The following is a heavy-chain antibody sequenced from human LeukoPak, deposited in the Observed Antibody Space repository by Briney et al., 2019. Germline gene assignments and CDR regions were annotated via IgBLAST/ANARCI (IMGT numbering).Heavy chain of an antibody. J-gene: IGHJ4*02. V-gene: IGHV3-23*01. CDR1: RVTFGIFA. CDR3: GKHGWEWEPLG. Sequence: GGGLRLSCAAPRVTFGIFAMSWGRQAPGRGLEWVSTISDSGVSTYYADSVKGRFTISRDISMNTLYLQMNSLRAEDTAVYYCGKHGWEWEPLGWGQGTLVTVSS. CDR2: ISDSGVST. D-gene: IGHD1-26*01.